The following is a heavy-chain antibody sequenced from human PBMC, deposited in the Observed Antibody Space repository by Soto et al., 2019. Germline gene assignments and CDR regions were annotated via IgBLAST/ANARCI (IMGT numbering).Heavy chain of an antibody. CDR2: ISGSGGST. CDR1: GFTFSSYA. J-gene: IGHJ3*02. Sequence: GSLRLSCAASGFTFSSYAMSWVRQAPGKGLEWVSAISGSGGSTYYADSVKGRFTISRDNSKNTLYLQMNSLRAEDTAVYYCAKDYQKYGDYWSGGAFDIWGQGTMVTVSS. CDR3: AKDYQKYGDYWSGGAFDI. D-gene: IGHD4-17*01. V-gene: IGHV3-23*01.